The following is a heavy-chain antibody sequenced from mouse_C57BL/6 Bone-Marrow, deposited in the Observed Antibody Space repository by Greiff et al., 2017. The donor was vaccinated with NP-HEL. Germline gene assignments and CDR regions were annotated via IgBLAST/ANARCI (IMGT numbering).Heavy chain of an antibody. D-gene: IGHD2-5*01. CDR1: GYTFTSYW. J-gene: IGHJ2*01. V-gene: IGHV1-59*01. CDR2: IDPSDSYT. CDR3: AREAYYSNYVLDY. Sequence: QVHVKQPGAELVRPGTSVKLSCKASGYTFTSYWMHWVKQRPGQGLEWIGVIDPSDSYTNYNQKFKGKATLTVDTSSSTAYMQLSSLTSEDSAVYYCAREAYYSNYVLDYWGQGTTLTVSS.